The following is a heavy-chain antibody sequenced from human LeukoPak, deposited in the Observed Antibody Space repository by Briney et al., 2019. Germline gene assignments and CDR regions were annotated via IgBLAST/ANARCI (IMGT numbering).Heavy chain of an antibody. Sequence: ASVKVSCKASGYTFTVYYMHWLRQAPGQGLEWMGWINPNSGNTGYAQKFQGRVTITRNTSISTAYMELSSLRSEDTAVYYCARGDDSESYWLDFDCWGQGTLVTVSS. J-gene: IGHJ4*02. D-gene: IGHD1-26*01. CDR3: ARGDDSESYWLDFDC. V-gene: IGHV1-8*03. CDR1: GYTFTVYY. CDR2: INPNSGNT.